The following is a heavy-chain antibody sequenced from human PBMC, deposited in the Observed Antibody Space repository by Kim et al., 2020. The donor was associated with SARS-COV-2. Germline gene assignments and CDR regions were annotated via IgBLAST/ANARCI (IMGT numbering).Heavy chain of an antibody. CDR3: ARGGYQKNDAFDI. CDR1: GFTVSSNY. D-gene: IGHD6-25*01. J-gene: IGHJ3*02. CDR2: IYSGGST. V-gene: IGHV3-53*01. Sequence: GGSLRLSCAASGFTVSSNYMSWVRQAPGKGLEWVSVIYSGGSTYYADSVKGRFTISRDNSKNTLYLQMNSLRAEDTAVYYCARGGYQKNDAFDIWGQGTMVTVSS.